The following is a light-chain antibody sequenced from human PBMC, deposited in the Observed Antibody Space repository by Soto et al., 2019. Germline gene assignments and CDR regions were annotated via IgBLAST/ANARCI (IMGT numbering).Light chain of an antibody. J-gene: IGKJ5*01. CDR3: QQYGNPRIT. Sequence: VMTQSPLSLPVTLGQPASISCRSSHSLVYSDGSNYLAWYQQKPGQTPRLLIYGASSRATGIPDRFSGSGSGTDFTLTISRLEPEDFALYFCQQYGNPRITSGQGTRLEIK. CDR1: HSLVYSDGSNY. V-gene: IGKV3-20*01. CDR2: GAS.